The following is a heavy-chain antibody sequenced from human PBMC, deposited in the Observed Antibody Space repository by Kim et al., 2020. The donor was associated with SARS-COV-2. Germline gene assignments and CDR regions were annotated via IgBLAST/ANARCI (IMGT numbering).Heavy chain of an antibody. V-gene: IGHV1-18*01. Sequence: ASVKVSCKASGYTFTSYGISWVRQAPGQGLEWMGWISAYNGNTNYAQKLQGRVTMTTDTSTSTAYMELRSLRSDDTAVYYCARVSLFTIFGVVTNYYYYGMDVWGQGTTVTVSS. CDR3: ARVSLFTIFGVVTNYYYYGMDV. D-gene: IGHD3-3*01. J-gene: IGHJ6*02. CDR2: ISAYNGNT. CDR1: GYTFTSYG.